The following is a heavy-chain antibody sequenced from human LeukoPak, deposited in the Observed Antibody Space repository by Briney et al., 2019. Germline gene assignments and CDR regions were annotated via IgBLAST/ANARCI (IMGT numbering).Heavy chain of an antibody. Sequence: SETLSLTCAVYGRSFSGYYWSWIRQPPGKGLEWIGEINHSGSTNYNPSLKSRVTISVDTSKNQFSLRLSSVTAADTAVYYCAGDSSGYYYDYWGQGNLVTVSS. V-gene: IGHV4-34*01. D-gene: IGHD3-22*01. CDR1: GRSFSGYY. CDR2: INHSGST. CDR3: AGDSSGYYYDY. J-gene: IGHJ4*02.